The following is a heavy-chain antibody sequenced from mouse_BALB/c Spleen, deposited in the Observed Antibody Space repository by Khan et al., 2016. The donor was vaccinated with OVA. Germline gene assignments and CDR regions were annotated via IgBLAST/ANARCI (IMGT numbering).Heavy chain of an antibody. V-gene: IGHV1S137*01. CDR2: ISTYYGDV. CDR1: GYTFTDFT. J-gene: IGHJ3*01. Sequence: QVQLKESGAELVRPGVSVKISCKGSGYTFTDFTMHWVKQSHAKSLEWIGVISTYYGDVTYNQKFKGKATMTVDKSSSTAYMELARLTSEDSAIYFGTRVEGGNRFAYWGQGTLVTVSA. CDR3: TRVEGGNRFAY.